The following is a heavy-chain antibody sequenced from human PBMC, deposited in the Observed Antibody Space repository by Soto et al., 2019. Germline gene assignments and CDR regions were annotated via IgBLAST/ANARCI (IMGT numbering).Heavy chain of an antibody. CDR3: TTGVTSRGMDV. CDR1: GFTFSNAW. CDR2: IKTKTDGGTT. D-gene: IGHD2-21*02. Sequence: ESGGGLVKPGGSLRLSCAASGFTFSNAWMSWVRQAPGKGLEWVGRIKTKTDGGTTDYAAPVKGRFTISRDDSKNTLYLQMTSLKTEDTAVYYCTTGVTSRGMDVWGQGTTVTVSS. V-gene: IGHV3-15*01. J-gene: IGHJ6*02.